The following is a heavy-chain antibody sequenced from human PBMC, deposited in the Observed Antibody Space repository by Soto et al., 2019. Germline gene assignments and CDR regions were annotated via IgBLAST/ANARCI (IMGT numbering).Heavy chain of an antibody. CDR2: IHGSGGSA. J-gene: IGHJ4*02. Sequence: GGSLRLSCAASGFTFRNYAMSWVLQAPWKGLEWVSAIHGSGGSAYYADSVKGRFTVSRDDSKNTLYLQMSSLRVDDTALYYCAKDAVAGNGERDLFALCGQGTLVIVSS. V-gene: IGHV3-23*01. CDR3: AKDAVAGNGERDLFAL. D-gene: IGHD3-10*01. CDR1: GFTFRNYA.